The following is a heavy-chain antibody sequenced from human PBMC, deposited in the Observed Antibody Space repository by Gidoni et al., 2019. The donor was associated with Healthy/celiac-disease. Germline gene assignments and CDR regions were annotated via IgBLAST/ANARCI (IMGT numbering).Heavy chain of an antibody. J-gene: IGHJ6*02. CDR2: INPNSGGT. CDR1: GYTFPGYH. V-gene: IGHV1-2*02. CDR3: ARGGSCQALYYYYGMDV. Sequence: QVQLVQSGAEVKKPGASVKVSCKASGYTFPGYHMHWVRQAPGQGLEWMGWINPNSGGTNYAQKFQGRVTITRDTSISTAYMELSRLRSDDTAVYYCARGGSCQALYYYYGMDVWGQGTTVTVSS. D-gene: IGHD2-15*01.